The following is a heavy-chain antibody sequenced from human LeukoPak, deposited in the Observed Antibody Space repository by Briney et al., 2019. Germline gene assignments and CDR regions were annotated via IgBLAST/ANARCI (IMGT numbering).Heavy chain of an antibody. CDR3: ARAKKDFWSVFDY. D-gene: IGHD3-3*01. CDR2: ISTSSSTI. V-gene: IGHV3-48*01. CDR1: GFTFSSYS. J-gene: IGHJ4*02. Sequence: GGSLRLSCAASGFTFSSYSMNRVRQAPGKGLEWVSYISTSSSTIYYADSVKGRFTISRDDAKISLFLQMNSLRAEDTAVYYCARAKKDFWSVFDYWGQGTLVTVSS.